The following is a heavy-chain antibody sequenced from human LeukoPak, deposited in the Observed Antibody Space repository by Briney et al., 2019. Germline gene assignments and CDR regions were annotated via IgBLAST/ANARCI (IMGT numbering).Heavy chain of an antibody. CDR1: GHTFTAHY. Sequence: ASVKVSCKTSGHTFTAHYIHWVRQAPGQGLEWMGWIDPNSGGTNYAQKFQGSVTMTGDTSINTAFMEIRRLRSDDTAIYYCARGRGTTMVRGVITNYFDLWGRGSLVTVSS. D-gene: IGHD3-10*01. CDR3: ARGRGTTMVRGVITNYFDL. J-gene: IGHJ2*01. V-gene: IGHV1-2*02. CDR2: IDPNSGGT.